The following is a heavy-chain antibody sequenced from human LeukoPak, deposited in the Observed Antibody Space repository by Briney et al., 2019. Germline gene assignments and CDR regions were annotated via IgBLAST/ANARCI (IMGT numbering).Heavy chain of an antibody. D-gene: IGHD2-15*01. CDR2: INHSGST. CDR3: ARAGYCSGGSCYSRRGPFYY. J-gene: IGHJ4*02. CDR1: GVSFSGYY. V-gene: IGHV4-34*01. Sequence: SETLSLTCAVYGVSFSGYYWSWIRQPPGKGLEWIGEINHSGSTNYNPSLKSRVTISVDTSKNQFSLKLSSVTAADTAVYYCARAGYCSGGSCYSRRGPFYYWGQGTLVTVSS.